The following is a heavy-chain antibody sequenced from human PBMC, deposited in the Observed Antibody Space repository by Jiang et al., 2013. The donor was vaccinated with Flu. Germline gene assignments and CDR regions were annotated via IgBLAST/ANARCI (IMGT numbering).Heavy chain of an antibody. Sequence: SLTCTVSGGSITSGSYYWGWIRQPPGKGLEWIGSIYYSGSIYYNPSLKSRVTISVDTSKNQFSLKLNSVTAADTAVYYCARHPSRFFTLFDPWGQGTLVTVSS. CDR3: ARHPSRFFTLFDP. V-gene: IGHV4-39*01. J-gene: IGHJ5*02. CDR2: IYYSGSI. CDR1: GGSITSGSYY. D-gene: IGHD2-2*01.